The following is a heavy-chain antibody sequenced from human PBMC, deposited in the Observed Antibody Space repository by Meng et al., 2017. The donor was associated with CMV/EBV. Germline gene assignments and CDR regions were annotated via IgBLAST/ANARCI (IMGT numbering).Heavy chain of an antibody. CDR2: IYYSGST. CDR1: GGSISSSSYY. CDR3: ARGRRAARPYDY. V-gene: IGHV4-39*07. J-gene: IGHJ4*02. D-gene: IGHD6-6*01. Sequence: SETLSLTCTVSGGSISSSSYYWGWIRQPPGKGLEWIGSIYYSGSTYYNPSLKSRVTISVDTSKNQFSLKLSSATAADTAVYYCARGRRAARPYDYWGQGTLVTVSS.